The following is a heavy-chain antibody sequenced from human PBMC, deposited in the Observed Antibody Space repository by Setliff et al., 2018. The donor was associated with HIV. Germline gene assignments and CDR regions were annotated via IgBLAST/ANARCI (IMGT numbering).Heavy chain of an antibody. Sequence: SETLSLTCAVYGGSFSGYHWNWIRQFPGKGLGWIGEINHTENTQYNPSLKSRVTMSEETSNNQFSLKLKAVTAADTTIYFCARGKGGLVGPAEFDYWGPGTLVTVSS. D-gene: IGHD1-26*01. V-gene: IGHV4-34*01. CDR2: INHTENT. CDR3: ARGKGGLVGPAEFDY. J-gene: IGHJ4*02. CDR1: GGSFSGYH.